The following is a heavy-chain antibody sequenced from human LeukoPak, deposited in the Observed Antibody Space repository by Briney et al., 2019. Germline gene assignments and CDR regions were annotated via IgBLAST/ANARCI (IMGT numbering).Heavy chain of an antibody. J-gene: IGHJ4*02. V-gene: IGHV1-2*02. D-gene: IGHD1-14*01. CDR1: GYTFTGYY. CDR3: AILKLTEPDYFDY. Sequence: GASVKVSCKASGYTFTGYYMHWVRQAPGQGLEWMGWINPNSGGTNYAQKFQGRVTMTRDTSISTAHMELSRLRSDDTAVYYCAILKLTEPDYFDYWGQGTLVTVSS. CDR2: INPNSGGT.